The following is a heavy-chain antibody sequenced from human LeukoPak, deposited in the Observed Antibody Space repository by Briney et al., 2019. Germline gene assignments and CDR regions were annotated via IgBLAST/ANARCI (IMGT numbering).Heavy chain of an antibody. D-gene: IGHD6-19*01. CDR2: IYYSGST. J-gene: IGHJ4*02. V-gene: IGHV4-59*01. CDR1: GGSISSYY. Sequence: PSETLSLTCTVSGGSISSYYWSWIRQPPGKGLEWIGYIYYSGSTNYNPSLKSRVTISVDTSKNQFSLKLSSVTAADTAVYYCARGRIAVAALFDYWGQGTLVTVSS. CDR3: ARGRIAVAALFDY.